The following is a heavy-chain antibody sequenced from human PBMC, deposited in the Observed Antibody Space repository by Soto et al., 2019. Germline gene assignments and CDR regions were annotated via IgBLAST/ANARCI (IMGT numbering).Heavy chain of an antibody. CDR3: ARVQSLRSFDWLFSYYYYYGMDV. V-gene: IGHV1-18*01. CDR1: GYTFTSYG. D-gene: IGHD3-9*01. J-gene: IGHJ6*02. Sequence: GASVKVSCKASGYTFTSYGISWVRQAPGQGLEWMGWISAYNGNTNYAQKLQGRVTMTTDTSTSTAYMELRSLRSDDTAVYYCARVQSLRSFDWLFSYYYYYGMDVWGQGTTVTVSS. CDR2: ISAYNGNT.